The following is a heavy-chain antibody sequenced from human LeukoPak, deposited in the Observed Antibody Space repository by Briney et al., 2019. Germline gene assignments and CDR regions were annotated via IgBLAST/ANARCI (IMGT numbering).Heavy chain of an antibody. CDR1: GDSITSGTYS. CDR2: VRYTGST. D-gene: IGHD1-1*01. J-gene: IGHJ4*02. Sequence: SQTLSLTCAVSGDSITSGTYSWSWVRQHPGKGLEWIGCVRYTGSTYYDPSPRSRITMSIDTSKNQFSLRLDSVTAADTAVYYCARDGPTRSLYLWGQGILVTVSS. CDR3: ARDGPTRSLYL. V-gene: IGHV4-31*11.